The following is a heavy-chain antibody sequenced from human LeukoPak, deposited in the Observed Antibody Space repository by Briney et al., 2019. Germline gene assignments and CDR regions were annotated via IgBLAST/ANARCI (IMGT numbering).Heavy chain of an antibody. CDR1: GYTFTGYY. D-gene: IGHD5-12*01. J-gene: IGHJ4*02. V-gene: IGHV1-2*02. Sequence: ASVKVSCKASGYTFTGYYMHWVRQAPGQGLEWMGWINPNSGGTNYAQKFQGRVTMTRDTSISTAYMELSGLRSDDTAVYYCARDASLIVATITGFDYWGQGTLVTVSS. CDR2: INPNSGGT. CDR3: ARDASLIVATITGFDY.